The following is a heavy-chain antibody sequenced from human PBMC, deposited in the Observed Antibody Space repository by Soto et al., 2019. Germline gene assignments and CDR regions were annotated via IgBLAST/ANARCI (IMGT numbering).Heavy chain of an antibody. CDR1: GASISGFY. CDR3: VRDGTKTLRDWFDP. CDR2: IYATGTT. Sequence: SETLSLTCTVSGASISGFYWSWIRKSAGKGLEWIGRIYATGTTDYNPSLKSRVMMSVDTSKKQFSLKWRSVTAADTAVYYCVRDGTKTLRDWFDPWGQGISVTVSS. J-gene: IGHJ5*02. V-gene: IGHV4-4*07. D-gene: IGHD1-1*01.